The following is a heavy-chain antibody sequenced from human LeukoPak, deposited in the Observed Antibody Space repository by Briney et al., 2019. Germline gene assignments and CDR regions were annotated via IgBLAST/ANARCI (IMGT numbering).Heavy chain of an antibody. J-gene: IGHJ4*02. Sequence: ASVKVSCKASGYTFTSYGISWVRQAPGQGLEWMGWISAYNGNTNYAQKLQGRVTMTTDTSTSTACMELRSLRSDDTAVYYCARDLVVVTAMVDYWGQGTLVTVSS. D-gene: IGHD2-21*02. CDR1: GYTFTSYG. CDR2: ISAYNGNT. CDR3: ARDLVVVTAMVDY. V-gene: IGHV1-18*01.